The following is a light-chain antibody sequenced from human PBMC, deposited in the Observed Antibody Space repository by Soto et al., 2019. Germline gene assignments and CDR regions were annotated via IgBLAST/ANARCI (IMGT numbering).Light chain of an antibody. CDR1: SSDIGAYNA. CDR3: NSFRVNHLYV. CDR2: EVT. J-gene: IGLJ1*01. Sequence: QSVLTQPASVSGSPGQTITISCTGTSSDIGAYNAVSWYQHHPGKAPKLIIYEVTHRPAGISDRFSASKSGNTASLTISGLQAEDEADYYCNSFRVNHLYVFGTGTKVTVL. V-gene: IGLV2-14*01.